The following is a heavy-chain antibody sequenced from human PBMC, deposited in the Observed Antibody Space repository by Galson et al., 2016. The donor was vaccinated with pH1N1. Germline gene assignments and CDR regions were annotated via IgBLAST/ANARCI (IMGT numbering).Heavy chain of an antibody. V-gene: IGHV4-39*07. CDR2: LYDRGST. J-gene: IGHJ6*03. CDR1: GGSVTSSSYY. D-gene: IGHD3-22*01. CDR3: ATMKAVSGPRYMDV. Sequence: SETLSLTCTVSGGSVTSSSYYWGWIRQPPGRGLEWIGSLYDRGSTYYNSALTSRVAISIDTSKNQFSLKVNSVTAADAAVYYWATMKAVSGPRYMDVWGRGTAVTVSS.